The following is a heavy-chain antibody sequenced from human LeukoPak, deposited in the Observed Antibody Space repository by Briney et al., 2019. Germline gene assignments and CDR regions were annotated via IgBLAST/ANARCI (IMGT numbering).Heavy chain of an antibody. V-gene: IGHV1-46*01. CDR3: ARVTTRLGYCTSTNCYPPAGY. CDR2: ISPNNDNT. D-gene: IGHD2-2*03. CDR1: GYRFTSCY. J-gene: IGHJ4*02. Sequence: ASVKGSCKASGYRFTSCYMHWVRQAPGQGLEWMGIISPNNDNTNYAQKFQGRVTMTRDMSTSTVYMELSGLKSEDTAVYYCARVTTRLGYCTSTNCYPPAGYWGQGTLVTVSS.